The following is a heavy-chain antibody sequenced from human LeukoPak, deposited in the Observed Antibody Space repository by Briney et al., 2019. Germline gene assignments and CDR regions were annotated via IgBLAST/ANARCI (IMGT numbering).Heavy chain of an antibody. CDR1: GGSISSGSYY. D-gene: IGHD3-22*01. J-gene: IGHJ4*02. Sequence: SETLSLTCTVSGGSISSGSYYWSWIRQPAGKGLEWIGRIYTSGSTNYNPSLKSRVTISVDTSKNQFSLKLSFVTAADTAVYYCARVSLTYDSSGYELDYWGQGTLVTVSS. CDR2: IYTSGST. V-gene: IGHV4-61*02. CDR3: ARVSLTYDSSGYELDY.